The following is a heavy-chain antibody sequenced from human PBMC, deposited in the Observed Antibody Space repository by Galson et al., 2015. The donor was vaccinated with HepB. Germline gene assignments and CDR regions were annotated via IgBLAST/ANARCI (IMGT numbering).Heavy chain of an antibody. CDR2: IYYSGST. D-gene: IGHD6-6*01. CDR3: ARDRPVRYIAARPTYYYYGMDV. J-gene: IGHJ6*02. V-gene: IGHV4-31*03. CDR1: GGSISSGGYY. Sequence: LSLTCTVSGGSISSGGYYWSWIRQHPGKGLEWIGYIYYSGSTYYNPSLKSRVTISVDTSKNQFSLKLSSVTAADTAVYYCARDRPVRYIAARPTYYYYGMDVWGQGTTVTVSS.